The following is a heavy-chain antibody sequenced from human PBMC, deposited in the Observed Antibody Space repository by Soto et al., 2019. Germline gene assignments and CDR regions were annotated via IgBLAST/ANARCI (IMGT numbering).Heavy chain of an antibody. CDR2: LYYSGST. J-gene: IGHJ4*02. Sequence: SETLSLTCTVSGGSVTSGSYYWSWIRQPPGKGLEYIGYLYYSGSTNYDPSLKSRVTISVDTPKNQFSLKLTSVTAADTAVYYCARGQAFWTRYHRMPYYFDYWGQGNLVTVSS. V-gene: IGHV4-61*01. D-gene: IGHD3-3*01. CDR3: ARGQAFWTRYHRMPYYFDY. CDR1: GGSVTSGSYY.